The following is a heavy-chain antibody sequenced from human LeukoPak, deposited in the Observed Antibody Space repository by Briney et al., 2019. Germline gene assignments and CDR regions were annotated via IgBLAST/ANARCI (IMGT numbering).Heavy chain of an antibody. D-gene: IGHD6-6*01. CDR1: GGFISSYY. Sequence: SETLSLTCSLSGGFISSYYWTWIRQTPGKGLEFFGYIYYSGSTNYNPSLKSRVTISVDTSKNQFSLELSSVTAADTAVYYCARSHPYSSSPTFDYWGQGTLVTVSS. CDR3: ARSHPYSSSPTFDY. CDR2: IYYSGST. V-gene: IGHV4-59*01. J-gene: IGHJ4*02.